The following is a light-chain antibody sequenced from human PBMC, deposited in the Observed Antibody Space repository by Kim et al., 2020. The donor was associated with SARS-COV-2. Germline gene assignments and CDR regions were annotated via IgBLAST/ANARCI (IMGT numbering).Light chain of an antibody. CDR1: QSVSSNN. V-gene: IGKV3-20*01. CDR2: GAS. J-gene: IGKJ4*01. CDR3: QQSGSSPLT. Sequence: EIVLTQSPGTLSLSPGERATLSCRASQSVSSNNLAWYQQKPGQAPRLLIYGASTRATGIPDRFSGSGSGTDFTLTISRLEPEDFAVYYCQQSGSSPLTFGGGTKLEI.